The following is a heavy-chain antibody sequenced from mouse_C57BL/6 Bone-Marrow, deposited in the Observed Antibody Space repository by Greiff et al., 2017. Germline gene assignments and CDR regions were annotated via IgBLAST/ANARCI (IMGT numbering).Heavy chain of an antibody. J-gene: IGHJ3*01. V-gene: IGHV1-69*01. Sequence: VQLQQPGAELVMPGASVKLSCKASGYNFTSYWMHWVKQRPGQGLEWIGEIDPYDSYTNYNQKLKGKSTLTVDKSSSTAYMQLSSLTSEDSAVYYCAREGYDYPWFAYWGQGTLVTVSA. CDR2: IDPYDSYT. D-gene: IGHD2-4*01. CDR1: GYNFTSYW. CDR3: AREGYDYPWFAY.